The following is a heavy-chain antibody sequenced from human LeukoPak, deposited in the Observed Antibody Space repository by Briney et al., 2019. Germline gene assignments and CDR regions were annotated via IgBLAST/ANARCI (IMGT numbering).Heavy chain of an antibody. D-gene: IGHD5-12*01. Sequence: SETLSLTCTVSGGSISSYYWSWIRQPAGKGLEWIGRIYTSGSTNYNPSLKSRVTMSVVTSKNQFSLKLSSVTAADTAVYYCARVAPPYDRQGFDYWGQGTLVTVSS. J-gene: IGHJ4*02. CDR2: IYTSGST. CDR3: ARVAPPYDRQGFDY. V-gene: IGHV4-4*07. CDR1: GGSISSYY.